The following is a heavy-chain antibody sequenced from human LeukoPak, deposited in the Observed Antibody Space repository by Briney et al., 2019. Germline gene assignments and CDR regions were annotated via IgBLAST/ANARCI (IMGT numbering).Heavy chain of an antibody. J-gene: IGHJ4*02. V-gene: IGHV3-48*04. CDR2: ISSSSGSTI. CDR3: ARDNWNDFVDY. Sequence: GGSLRLSCAASGFTFSSYSMNWVRQAPGKGLEWVSYISSSSGSTIYYADSVKGRFTISRDNAKNSLYLQMNSLRAEDTAVYYCARDNWNDFVDYWGQGTLVTVSS. D-gene: IGHD1-20*01. CDR1: GFTFSSYS.